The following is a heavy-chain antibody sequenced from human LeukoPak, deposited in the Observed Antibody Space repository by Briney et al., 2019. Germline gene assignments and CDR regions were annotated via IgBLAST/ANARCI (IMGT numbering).Heavy chain of an antibody. CDR2: ISSSSSTI. Sequence: GGSLRLSCAASGFTFSSYSMNWVRQAPGKGLEWVSYISSSSSTIYYADSVKGRFTISRDNAKNSLYLQMNSLRAEDTAVYYCARAYYGSGSYSVYYYYGMDVWGQGTTVTVSS. D-gene: IGHD3-10*01. V-gene: IGHV3-48*04. CDR1: GFTFSSYS. J-gene: IGHJ6*02. CDR3: ARAYYGSGSYSVYYYYGMDV.